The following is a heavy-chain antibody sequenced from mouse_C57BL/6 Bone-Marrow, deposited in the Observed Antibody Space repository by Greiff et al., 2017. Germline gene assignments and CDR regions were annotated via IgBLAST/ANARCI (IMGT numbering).Heavy chain of an antibody. CDR1: GFSLSTSGMG. V-gene: IGHV8-12*01. CDR2: IYWDDDK. CDR3: ARKGDYYGSSYAMDY. D-gene: IGHD1-1*01. Sequence: QVTLKVSGPGILQSSQTLSLTCSFSGFSLSTSGMGLSWIRQPSGKGLEWLAHIYWDDDKRYNPSLKSRLTISKDTSRNQVFLKITSVDTADTATYYCARKGDYYGSSYAMDYWGQGTSVTVSS. J-gene: IGHJ4*01.